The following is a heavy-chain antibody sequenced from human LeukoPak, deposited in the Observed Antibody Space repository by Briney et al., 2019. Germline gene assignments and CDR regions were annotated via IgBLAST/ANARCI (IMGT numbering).Heavy chain of an antibody. CDR2: IYYIGST. Sequence: SETLSLTCTASGGSSSSNRFYWGWIRQPPGKGLEWIGTIYYIGSTYYNPSLKSRVTISVDTSKNQFSLKLSSVTAADTAVYYCAREGRAVRGVIRWGQGTLVTVSS. D-gene: IGHD3-10*01. V-gene: IGHV4-39*07. J-gene: IGHJ4*02. CDR3: AREGRAVRGVIR. CDR1: GGSSSSNRFY.